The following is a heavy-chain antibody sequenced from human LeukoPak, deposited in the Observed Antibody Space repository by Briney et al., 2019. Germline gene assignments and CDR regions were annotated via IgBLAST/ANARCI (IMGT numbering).Heavy chain of an antibody. CDR3: ARGPRVRGSDY. D-gene: IGHD5-12*01. Sequence: SETLSLTCAVYGGSFSGYYWSWIRQPPGKGPEWIGEINHSGSTNYNPSLKSRVTISVDTSKNQFSLKLSSVTAADTAVYYCARGPRVRGSDYWGQGTLVTVSS. J-gene: IGHJ4*02. CDR1: GGSFSGYY. CDR2: INHSGST. V-gene: IGHV4-34*01.